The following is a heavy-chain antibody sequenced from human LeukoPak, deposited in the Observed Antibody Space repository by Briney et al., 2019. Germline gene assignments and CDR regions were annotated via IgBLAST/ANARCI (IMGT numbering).Heavy chain of an antibody. CDR2: ISGSGGST. D-gene: IGHD3-22*01. J-gene: IGHJ4*02. CDR1: GFIFSSYG. V-gene: IGHV3-23*01. Sequence: GGSLRLSCAASGFIFSSYGMHWVRQAPGKGLEWVSAISGSGGSTYYADSVKGRFTISRDNSKNTLYLQMNSLRAEDTAVYYCAKASAMIVVVSKHFDYWGQGTLVTVSS. CDR3: AKASAMIVVVSKHFDY.